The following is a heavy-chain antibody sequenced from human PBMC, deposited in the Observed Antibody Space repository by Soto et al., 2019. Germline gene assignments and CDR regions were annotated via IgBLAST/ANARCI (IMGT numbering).Heavy chain of an antibody. J-gene: IGHJ4*02. CDR3: GRGSGSDYNSTFDY. Sequence: QVQLVQSGAEVKKPGASVKVSCKASGYTFTSYGISWVRQAPEQGLEWMGWISAYNGNTNYAQKLQGRVNMTTDTSTRTAYMELRSLRSDDTAVYYCGRGSGSDYNSTFDYWGQGTLVTVSS. CDR2: ISAYNGNT. D-gene: IGHD3-10*01. V-gene: IGHV1-18*01. CDR1: GYTFTSYG.